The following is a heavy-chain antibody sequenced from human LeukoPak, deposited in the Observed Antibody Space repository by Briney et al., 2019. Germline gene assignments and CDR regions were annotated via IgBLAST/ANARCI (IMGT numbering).Heavy chain of an antibody. D-gene: IGHD3-9*01. CDR3: ARLTYDILTGYPPPFDY. V-gene: IGHV4-59*08. CDR2: IYYSGST. CDR1: GGSISSYY. Sequence: SETLSLACTVSGGSISSYYWSWIRQPPGKGLEWIGYIYYSGSTNYNPSLRSRVTISVDTSKNQFSLKLSSVTAADTAVYYCARLTYDILTGYPPPFDYWGQGTLVTVSS. J-gene: IGHJ4*02.